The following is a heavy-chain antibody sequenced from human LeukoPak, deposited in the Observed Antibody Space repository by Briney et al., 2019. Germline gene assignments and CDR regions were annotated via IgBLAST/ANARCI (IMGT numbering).Heavy chain of an antibody. J-gene: IGHJ5*02. Sequence: PSETLSLTRTVSGYSISNGDYWGWIRQPPGKGLEYIGNIYHSGSTDYNPSLKSRVTISVDTSKNQFSLKLTSVTAADTAVYYCARVPAVATTWFDPWGQGTLVTVSS. CDR2: IYHSGST. CDR1: GYSISNGDY. V-gene: IGHV4-38-2*02. D-gene: IGHD6-19*01. CDR3: ARVPAVATTWFDP.